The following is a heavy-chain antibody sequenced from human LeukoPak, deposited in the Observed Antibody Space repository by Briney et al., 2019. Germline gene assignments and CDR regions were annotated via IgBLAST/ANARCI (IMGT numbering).Heavy chain of an antibody. D-gene: IGHD6-19*01. CDR3: ARRNSGWYLFDY. CDR1: GGSISSSSYY. Sequence: SETLSLTCTVPGGSISSSSYYWGWIRQPPGKGLEWIGSIYYSGSTYYNPSLKSRVTISVDTSKNQFSLKLSSVTAADTAVYYCARRNSGWYLFDYWGQGTLVTVSS. CDR2: IYYSGST. V-gene: IGHV4-39*01. J-gene: IGHJ4*02.